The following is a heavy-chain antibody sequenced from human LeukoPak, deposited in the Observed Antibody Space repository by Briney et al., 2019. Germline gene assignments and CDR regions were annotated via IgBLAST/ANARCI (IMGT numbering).Heavy chain of an antibody. CDR3: ARDVVVTSIPDAFDI. Sequence: SQTLSLTCTVSGVSVTSGGYFWTWIRQHPGKGLEWIGYISDSATTSYTPSLKSRVSISVATSNNQFSLRLSSVTAADTAVYYCARDVVVTSIPDAFDIWGQGTMVTVSS. CDR1: GVSVTSGGYF. D-gene: IGHD2-21*02. CDR2: ISDSATT. J-gene: IGHJ3*02. V-gene: IGHV4-31*03.